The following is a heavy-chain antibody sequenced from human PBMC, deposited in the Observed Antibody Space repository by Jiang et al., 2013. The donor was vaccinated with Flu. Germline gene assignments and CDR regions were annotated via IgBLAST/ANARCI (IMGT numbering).Heavy chain of an antibody. V-gene: IGHV4-39*07. Sequence: CTVSGGSIISENSYWGWIRQPPREGAGVDWEYLLYGTTYYNPSLKSRVTISVDTSKKQFSLKLSSVTAADTAVYYCASQHWDHGVGSYYMSHWGQGTLVTVSS. CDR3: ASQHWDHGVGSYYMSH. CDR1: GGSIISENSY. CDR2: LLYGTT. J-gene: IGHJ4*02. D-gene: IGHD3-10*01.